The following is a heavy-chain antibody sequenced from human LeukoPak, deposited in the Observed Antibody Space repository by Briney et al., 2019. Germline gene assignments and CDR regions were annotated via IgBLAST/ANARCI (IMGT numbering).Heavy chain of an antibody. J-gene: IGHJ6*02. V-gene: IGHV3-11*01. Sequence: XXAPXXGXXXISYISSXGXIITYADSMKGRVTLSRDNAKNSLYLQMNSLRAEDTAVYYCAKDTSERYNGDYTLFYYGMDVWGQGTTVTVSS. CDR2: ISSXGXII. D-gene: IGHD4-17*01. CDR3: AKDTSERYNGDYTLFYYGMDV.